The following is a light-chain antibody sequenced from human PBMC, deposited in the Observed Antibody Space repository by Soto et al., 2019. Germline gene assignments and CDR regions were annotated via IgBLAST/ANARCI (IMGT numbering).Light chain of an antibody. CDR1: QGISSY. CDR3: QQSYNTPLT. CDR2: AAS. Sequence: DIQMTQSPSSLSASVLDRVTITCRASQGISSYLNWYQQKPGKAPKFLIYAASSLQSGVPSRFSGSGSGTDFTLTISSLQPEDFATYYCQQSYNTPLTFGPGTKVDIK. V-gene: IGKV1-39*01. J-gene: IGKJ3*01.